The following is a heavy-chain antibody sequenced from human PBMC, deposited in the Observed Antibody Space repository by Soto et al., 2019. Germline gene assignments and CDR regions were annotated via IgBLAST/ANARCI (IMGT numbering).Heavy chain of an antibody. Sequence: GSLRLCRAASGFTLSNYAMSWVRQAPGKGLEWVSAISGSGGGTYYADAVKGRFTISRDISKNMLYIQMKSLRAEDTAIYYCAKDTIDILTGYAPGPFDYWGQGILVPVSS. J-gene: IGHJ4*02. CDR1: GFTLSNYA. D-gene: IGHD3-9*01. V-gene: IGHV3-23*01. CDR3: AKDTIDILTGYAPGPFDY. CDR2: ISGSGGGT.